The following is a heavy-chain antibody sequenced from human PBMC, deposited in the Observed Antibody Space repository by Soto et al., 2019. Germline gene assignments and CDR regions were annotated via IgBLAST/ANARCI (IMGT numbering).Heavy chain of an antibody. J-gene: IGHJ4*02. V-gene: IGHV3-30*18. CDR2: VSYDGSHK. D-gene: IGHD6-6*01. Sequence: QVQLVQSGGGVIQPGKSLTLSCAASGITFTTYGMHWVRQTPGKGLEWVAVVSYDGSHKYYADSVKGRFTISRDDSKNTLYLQMNSLRVEDTAVYYCAKEMYPRTVLDSSSPWGDYWGQGTLVSVSS. CDR3: AKEMYPRTVLDSSSPWGDY. CDR1: GITFTTYG.